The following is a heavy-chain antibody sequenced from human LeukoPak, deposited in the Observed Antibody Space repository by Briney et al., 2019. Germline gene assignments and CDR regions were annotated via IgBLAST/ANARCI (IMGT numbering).Heavy chain of an antibody. CDR1: GFTFTSYS. V-gene: IGHV3-48*02. J-gene: IGHJ4*02. Sequence: GGSLRLSCAASGFTFTSYSMSWVRQVPGKGLEWLSHIWQIGATRYYADSVKGRFTISRDNARNSLFLQMNSLRDEDTAVYYCARDQDWAFDYWGQGTLVTVSS. D-gene: IGHD3-9*01. CDR2: IWQIGATR. CDR3: ARDQDWAFDY.